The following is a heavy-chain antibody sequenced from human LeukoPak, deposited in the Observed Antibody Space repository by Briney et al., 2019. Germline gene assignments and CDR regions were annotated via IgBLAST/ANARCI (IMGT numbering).Heavy chain of an antibody. D-gene: IGHD6-13*01. CDR3: AKAVFSISWYGGF. Sequence: GGSLRLSCAASGFTFNDYAMHWVRQAPGKGLEWVSLISGDGGSTYYADSVKGGLTISSDNSKNSLYLQMNSLRTEDTALFYCAKAVFSISWYGGFWGQGTLVTVSS. CDR2: ISGDGGST. CDR1: GFTFNDYA. V-gene: IGHV3-43*02. J-gene: IGHJ4*02.